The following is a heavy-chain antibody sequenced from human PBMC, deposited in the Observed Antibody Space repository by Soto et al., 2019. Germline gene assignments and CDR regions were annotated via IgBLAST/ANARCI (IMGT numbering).Heavy chain of an antibody. CDR1: GGSMSSYY. CDR2: IYYSGST. J-gene: IGHJ4*02. D-gene: IGHD3-10*01. CDR3: ARASGFGELFI. Sequence: SETLSLTCTVSGGSMSSYYWSLIRQPPGKGLEWIGYIYYSGSTNYNPPLKSRVTISVDTSKNQFSLKLSSVTAADTAVYYCARASGFGELFIWGQGTLVTVSS. V-gene: IGHV4-59*08.